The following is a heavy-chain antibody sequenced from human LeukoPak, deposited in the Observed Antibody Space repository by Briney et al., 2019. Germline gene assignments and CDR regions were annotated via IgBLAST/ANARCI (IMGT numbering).Heavy chain of an antibody. D-gene: IGHD2-15*01. J-gene: IGHJ6*03. Sequence: GGSLRLSCAASGFTFSNYWMNWVRQAPGKGLEWVANIKQDGSEKYYVNSVKGRFTISRDNAKNSLYLQMNSLRAEDTAVYYCAREVTPTLDCSGGSCYMDVWGKGTTVTVSS. CDR3: AREVTPTLDCSGGSCYMDV. CDR2: IKQDGSEK. V-gene: IGHV3-7*01. CDR1: GFTFSNYW.